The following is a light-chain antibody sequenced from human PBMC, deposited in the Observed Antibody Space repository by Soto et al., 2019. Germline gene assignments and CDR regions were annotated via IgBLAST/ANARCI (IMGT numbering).Light chain of an antibody. Sequence: QSALTQPASVSGSPGQSITISCTGTSSDVGGYKYVSWYQQHPDKAPKLMIYVVSNRPSGVSNRFSGSKSGNTASLPISGLQAEDEADYDGGAYTSSDTPYVFGTGTKLTV. V-gene: IGLV2-14*01. CDR3: GAYTSSDTPYV. CDR1: SSDVGGYKY. CDR2: VVS. J-gene: IGLJ1*01.